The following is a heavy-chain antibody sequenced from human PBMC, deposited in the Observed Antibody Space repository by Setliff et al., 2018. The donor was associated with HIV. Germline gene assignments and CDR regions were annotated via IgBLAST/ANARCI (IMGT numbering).Heavy chain of an antibody. D-gene: IGHD2-21*01. CDR1: GFTVSSNY. Sequence: PGGSLRLSCAVSGFTVSSNYMTWVRQAPGKGLEWVSLIYRGGGTNYADSVKGRFTISRDNSKNILYLQMKSLRAEDTAVYYCAKDLIVGYGTVWGKGTTVTVSS. CDR2: IYRGGGT. CDR3: AKDLIVGYGTV. V-gene: IGHV3-53*01. J-gene: IGHJ6*04.